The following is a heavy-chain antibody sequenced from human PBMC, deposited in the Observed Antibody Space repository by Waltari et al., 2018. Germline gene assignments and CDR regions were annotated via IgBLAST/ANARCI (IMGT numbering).Heavy chain of an antibody. Sequence: EVQLVESGGALVHPGGSLRLSCATSGFTFSRYWMHWVRQAPGEGLMWVSHIESDESRTTYADSVKGRFTISRDNAKNTVYLQMNSLKDEDTAVYYCVRDEPGDGLDYWGQGTRVTVSS. CDR2: IESDESRT. D-gene: IGHD7-27*01. J-gene: IGHJ4*02. V-gene: IGHV3-74*03. CDR3: VRDEPGDGLDY. CDR1: GFTFSRYW.